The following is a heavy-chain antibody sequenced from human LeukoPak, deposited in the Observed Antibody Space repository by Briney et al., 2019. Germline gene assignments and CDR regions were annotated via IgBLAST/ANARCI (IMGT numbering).Heavy chain of an antibody. CDR1: GFTFSSYA. J-gene: IGHJ3*02. CDR2: ISGSGGST. V-gene: IGHV3-23*01. Sequence: EASLRLSCAASGFTFSSYAMSWVRQAPGKGLEWVSAISGSGGSTYYADSVKGRFTISRDNSKNTLYLQMNSLRAEDTAVYYCAKSLNWNLNAFDIWGQGTMVTVSS. D-gene: IGHD1-1*01. CDR3: AKSLNWNLNAFDI.